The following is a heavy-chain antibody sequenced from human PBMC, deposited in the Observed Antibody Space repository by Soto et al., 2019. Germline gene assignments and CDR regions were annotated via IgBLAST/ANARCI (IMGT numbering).Heavy chain of an antibody. CDR3: AEELRHYFNRAYFAH. Sequence: QPGGSLRLSCAASGFTFKSYAVSWVRQAPGKGLEWVSVITGSGDSTYYAASVKGRFTISRDKSKNTLYLQMNSLRAEDTAVYYCAEELRHYFNRAYFAHWGQGTLVTVSS. CDR1: GFTFKSYA. CDR2: ITGSGDST. D-gene: IGHD3-10*01. J-gene: IGHJ4*02. V-gene: IGHV3-23*01.